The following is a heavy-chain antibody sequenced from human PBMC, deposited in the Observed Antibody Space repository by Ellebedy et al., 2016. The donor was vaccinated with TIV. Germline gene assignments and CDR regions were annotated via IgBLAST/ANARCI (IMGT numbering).Heavy chain of an antibody. Sequence: PGGSLRLSCTVSGGSISTYYWTWIRQPPGKGLEWIGYIYYTGSTNYNPSLKSRVTISVDMSKSQFSLKLSSVTAADTAVYYCARRGGGGGKGDYFDFWGQGALVTVSS. CDR3: ARRGGGGGKGDYFDF. CDR1: GGSISTYY. V-gene: IGHV4-59*08. D-gene: IGHD3-16*01. CDR2: IYYTGST. J-gene: IGHJ4*02.